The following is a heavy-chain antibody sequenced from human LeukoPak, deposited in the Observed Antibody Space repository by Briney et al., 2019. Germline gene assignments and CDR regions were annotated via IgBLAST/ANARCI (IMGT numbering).Heavy chain of an antibody. D-gene: IGHD2-2*01. J-gene: IGHJ5*02. CDR2: ISSTNSYI. CDR1: GFTFNSYS. V-gene: IGHV3-21*01. Sequence: GGSLRLSCAASGFTFNSYSMNWVRQAPGKGLEWVSSISSTNSYIYYADSVKGRFTISRDNAKNSLYLQMNSLRAEDTAVYYCAKGPCSSTSCYAGDWFDPWGQGTLVTVSS. CDR3: AKGPCSSTSCYAGDWFDP.